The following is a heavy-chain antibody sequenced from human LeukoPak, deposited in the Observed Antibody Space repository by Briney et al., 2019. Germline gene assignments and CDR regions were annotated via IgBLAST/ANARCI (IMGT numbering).Heavy chain of an antibody. D-gene: IGHD3-3*01. J-gene: IGHJ4*02. V-gene: IGHV4-31*01. CDR3: ARGPTIFGVVTSLPDY. CDR1: GGSISSGGYY. CDR2: IYYSGST. Sequence: SQTLSLTCTVSGGSISSGGYYWSWIRQHPGKGLEWIGYIYYSGSTYYNPSLKSQVTISVDTSKNQFSLKLSSVTAADTAVYYCARGPTIFGVVTSLPDYWGQGTLVTVSS.